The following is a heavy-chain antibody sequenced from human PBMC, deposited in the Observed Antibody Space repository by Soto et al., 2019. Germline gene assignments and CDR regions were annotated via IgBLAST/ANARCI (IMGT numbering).Heavy chain of an antibody. D-gene: IGHD6-19*01. CDR3: ARAGASSAWTLDY. V-gene: IGHV3-48*02. CDR1: GFIFSSYS. CDR2: ISYTRTTM. Sequence: PGGSLRLSCAASGFIFSSYSMNWVRQAPGKGLKWVSYISYTRTTMYNADSVRGQFTISRDSAKNSLYLKMNSLRHEYTAVYYCARAGASSAWTLDYWGRGTLVTVSS. J-gene: IGHJ4*02.